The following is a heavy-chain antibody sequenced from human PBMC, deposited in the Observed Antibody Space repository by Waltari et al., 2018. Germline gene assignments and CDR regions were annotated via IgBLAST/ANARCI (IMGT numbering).Heavy chain of an antibody. CDR1: GFTFSNYG. D-gene: IGHD3-10*01. CDR2: ISSSSSLI. J-gene: IGHJ1*01. Sequence: EVQLVESGGGLVKPGGPLRLSCAASGFTFSNYGMHWVRQAPGTGLEWVSSISSSSSLIYYAASVKGRFTVARDNAKNALYVQVNGRRVEDTAVYYCAREAQDGSGSYYLPEYCQEWGQGTLGTVSS. V-gene: IGHV3-21*01. CDR3: AREAQDGSGSYYLPEYCQE.